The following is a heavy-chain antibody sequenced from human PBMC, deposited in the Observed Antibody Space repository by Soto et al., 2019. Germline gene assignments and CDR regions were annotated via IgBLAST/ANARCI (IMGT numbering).Heavy chain of an antibody. CDR1: GYTFTSYY. D-gene: IGHD3-22*01. CDR2: INPSGGST. CDR3: ARQPEVVIDYYYYMDV. Sequence: EASVKVSCKASGYTFTSYYMHWVRQAPGQGLEWMGIINPSGGSTSYAQKFQGRVTMTRDTSTSTVYMELSSLRSEDTAVYYCARQPEVVIDYYYYMDVWGKGTTVTVSS. J-gene: IGHJ6*03. V-gene: IGHV1-46*03.